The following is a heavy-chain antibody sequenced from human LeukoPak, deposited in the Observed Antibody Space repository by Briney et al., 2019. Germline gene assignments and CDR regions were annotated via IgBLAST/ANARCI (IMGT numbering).Heavy chain of an antibody. V-gene: IGHV3-33*01. CDR1: GFTLSSFG. D-gene: IGHD3-22*01. CDR2: IWSDGSNK. J-gene: IGHJ4*02. Sequence: PGGSLRLSCAASGFTLSSFGMHWVRQAPGKGLEWVAIIWSDGSNKYYADSVKGRFTTSRDSSRNTLYLQLNSLRAEDTAVYYCARAMALIVDYWGQGTLVTVSS. CDR3: ARAMALIVDY.